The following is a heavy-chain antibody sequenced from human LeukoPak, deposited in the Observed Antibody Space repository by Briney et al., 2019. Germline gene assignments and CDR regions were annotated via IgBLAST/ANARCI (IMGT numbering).Heavy chain of an antibody. D-gene: IGHD1-26*01. CDR1: GGSISSYY. V-gene: IGHV4-59*12. Sequence: SETLSLTCTVSGGSISSYYWSWIRQPPGKGLEWIGYIYYSGSTNYNPSLKSRVTISVDTSKNQFSLKLSSVTAADTAVYYCARVSSRIVGAFDIWGQGTMVTVSS. J-gene: IGHJ3*02. CDR3: ARVSSRIVGAFDI. CDR2: IYYSGST.